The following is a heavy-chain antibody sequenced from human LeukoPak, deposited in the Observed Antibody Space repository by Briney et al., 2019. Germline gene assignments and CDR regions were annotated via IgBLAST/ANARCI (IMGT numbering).Heavy chain of an antibody. CDR2: IGASGGST. CDR3: AGGYCSDGTCYRFDP. V-gene: IGHV3-23*01. D-gene: IGHD2-15*01. J-gene: IGHJ5*02. Sequence: PGGSLRLSCAASGFTFSSYVMSWVRQAPGKGLEWVSSIGASGGSTYYADSVKGRFTISRDNSKNSLYLQMNSLRAEDTAVYYCAGGYCSDGTCYRFDPWGQGTLVTVSS. CDR1: GFTFSSYV.